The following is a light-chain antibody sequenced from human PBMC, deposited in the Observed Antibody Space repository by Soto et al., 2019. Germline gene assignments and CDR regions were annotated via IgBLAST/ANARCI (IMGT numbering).Light chain of an antibody. CDR2: ATY. J-gene: IGKJ2*01. Sequence: VLTQSPGTLSLSPGERATLSCRAGQSVSSGYLAWYQQKPGQAPRLLIYATYTRATGIPDRFSGGGSGTDFTLTISRLQPEDFAVYYCQQYGPSPLYTFGQGTKLEIK. V-gene: IGKV3-20*01. CDR1: QSVSSGY. CDR3: QQYGPSPLYT.